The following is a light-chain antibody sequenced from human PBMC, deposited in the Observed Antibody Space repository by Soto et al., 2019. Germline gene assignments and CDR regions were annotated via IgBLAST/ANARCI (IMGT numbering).Light chain of an antibody. CDR2: GAS. Sequence: EIVMTQSPATLSVSPGERATLSCRASQSVSSNLAWYQQKPGQAPRLLIYGASTRATGIPARFSGSGSGTELPLTISSLQSEDFAVYYCQQYNNWLPITFGQGTRLEIK. V-gene: IGKV3-15*01. J-gene: IGKJ5*01. CDR1: QSVSSN. CDR3: QQYNNWLPIT.